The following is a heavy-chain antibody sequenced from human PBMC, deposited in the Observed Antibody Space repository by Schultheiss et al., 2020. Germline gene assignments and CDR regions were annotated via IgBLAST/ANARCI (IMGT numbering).Heavy chain of an antibody. J-gene: IGHJ4*02. CDR1: GFTFSSYS. D-gene: IGHD3-22*01. Sequence: GESLKISCAASGFTFSSYSMNWVRQAPGKGLEWVSYISSSSSTIYYADSVKGRFTISRDNAKNSLYLQMNSLRDEDTAVYYCAREYDSSGYYFDYWGQGTLVTVSS. V-gene: IGHV3-48*02. CDR2: ISSSSSTI. CDR3: AREYDSSGYYFDY.